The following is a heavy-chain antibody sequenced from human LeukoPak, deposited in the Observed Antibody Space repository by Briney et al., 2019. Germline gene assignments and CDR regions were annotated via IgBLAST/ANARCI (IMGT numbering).Heavy chain of an antibody. CDR3: ATHPGNLDAFDI. J-gene: IGHJ3*02. CDR2: IYYSGST. Sequence: SETLSLTCTVSGGSIGSSGYYWGWIRQPPGKGLEWIGSIYYSGSTYYNPSLKSRVTISVDTSKNQFSLKLRSVTAADTAVYYCATHPGNLDAFDIWGQGTMVTVSS. V-gene: IGHV4-39*01. CDR1: GGSIGSSGYY.